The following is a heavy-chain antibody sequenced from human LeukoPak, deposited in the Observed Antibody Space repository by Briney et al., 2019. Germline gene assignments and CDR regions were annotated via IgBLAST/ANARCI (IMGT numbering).Heavy chain of an antibody. CDR1: GFTSSHYW. D-gene: IGHD6-19*01. Sequence: GGSLRLSCAASGFTSSHYWISWVRQAPRKGLEWVANIKQDGSEKYYVDSVKGRFTISRDNAKNSLYLQMNSLRAEDTAVYYCARDLGSSGWYEFDYWGQGTLVTVSS. CDR2: IKQDGSEK. V-gene: IGHV3-7*01. CDR3: ARDLGSSGWYEFDY. J-gene: IGHJ4*02.